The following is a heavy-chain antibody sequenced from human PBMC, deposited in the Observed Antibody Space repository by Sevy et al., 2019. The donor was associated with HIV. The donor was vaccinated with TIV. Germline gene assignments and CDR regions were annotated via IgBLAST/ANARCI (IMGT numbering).Heavy chain of an antibody. CDR1: GYSLSKLS. CDR3: ATVGLGYYRGSSYYQGDWFDP. J-gene: IGHJ5*02. V-gene: IGHV1-24*01. Sequence: ASVKVSCKVFGYSLSKLSMHWVRQAPGKGLEWMGSLDPGNGEITYAQTLQGRVTMTEDTSTDTAYMEVSSLTSEDTATYYCATVGLGYYRGSSYYQGDWFDPWGQGTLVTVSS. CDR2: LDPGNGEI. D-gene: IGHD2-15*01.